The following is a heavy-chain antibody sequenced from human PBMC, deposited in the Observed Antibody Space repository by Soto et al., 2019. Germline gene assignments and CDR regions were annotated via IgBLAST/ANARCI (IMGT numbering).Heavy chain of an antibody. CDR3: ARGDGSIFEY. Sequence: QVQLVQSGAEVKKPGASVKVSCKASGYTFISYDINWVRQATGQGLEWMGWVNPNTGDTGYAQKFQGRVTMTRNTSIHTASLELSSLGSDDTAGDFCARGDGSIFEYWGQGTLVTVPS. V-gene: IGHV1-8*01. D-gene: IGHD5-12*01. CDR2: VNPNTGDT. CDR1: GYTFISYD. J-gene: IGHJ4*02.